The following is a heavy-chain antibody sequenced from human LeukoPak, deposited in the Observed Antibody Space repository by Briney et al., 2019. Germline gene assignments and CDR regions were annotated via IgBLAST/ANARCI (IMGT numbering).Heavy chain of an antibody. Sequence: SETLSLTCAVYGGSFSGYYWSWIRQPPGKGLEWIGEIYHSGSTNYNPSLKSRVTISVDKSKNQFSLKLSSVTAADTAVYYCARWGSGWSLDYWGQGILVTVSS. J-gene: IGHJ4*02. CDR2: IYHSGST. V-gene: IGHV4-34*01. D-gene: IGHD6-19*01. CDR3: ARWGSGWSLDY. CDR1: GGSFSGYY.